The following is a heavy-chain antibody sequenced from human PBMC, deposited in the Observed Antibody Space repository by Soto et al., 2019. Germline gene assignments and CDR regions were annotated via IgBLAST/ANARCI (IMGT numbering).Heavy chain of an antibody. Sequence: SGPTLVNPTETLTLTCSLSVFSLNTPGVGVSGIRQPPGKAPEWLAQIFSNGEESYSASLRNRLSISTDISKTQVALVVTNLDPLDTGTYYCARTRESNSWPDYWGQGNLVTVSS. V-gene: IGHV2-26*01. CDR2: IFSNGEE. J-gene: IGHJ4*02. CDR1: VFSLNTPGVG. D-gene: IGHD6-13*01. CDR3: ARTRESNSWPDY.